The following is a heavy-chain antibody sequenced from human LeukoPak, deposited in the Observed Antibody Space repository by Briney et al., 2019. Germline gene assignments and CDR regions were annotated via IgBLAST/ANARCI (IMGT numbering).Heavy chain of an antibody. J-gene: IGHJ6*03. Sequence: PGGSLRLSCAASGFTVSSNYVSWVRQAPGKGLEWVSYISTSSSTRYYADSVKGRFTISRDNAMNSLYLQMNSLRAEDTAVYYCARTRDPPTYYYFYMDVWGKGTTVTVSS. V-gene: IGHV3-48*04. D-gene: IGHD1-1*01. CDR2: ISTSSSTR. CDR3: ARTRDPPTYYYFYMDV. CDR1: GFTVSSNY.